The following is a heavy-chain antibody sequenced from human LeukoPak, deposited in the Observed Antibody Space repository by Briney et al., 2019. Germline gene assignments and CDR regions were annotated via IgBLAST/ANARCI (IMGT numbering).Heavy chain of an antibody. CDR3: ARDYGAYVSYYYAMDV. J-gene: IGHJ6*02. CDR2: ISFDGSNK. Sequence: GGSLRLSCAASGFTFSSYGMHWVRQAPGKGLEWVAVISFDGSNKYYADSVKGRFTISRDNSKNTLYLQVNSLRAEDTAVYYCARDYGAYVSYYYAMDVWGQGTTVTVSS. V-gene: IGHV3-30*03. D-gene: IGHD4-17*01. CDR1: GFTFSSYG.